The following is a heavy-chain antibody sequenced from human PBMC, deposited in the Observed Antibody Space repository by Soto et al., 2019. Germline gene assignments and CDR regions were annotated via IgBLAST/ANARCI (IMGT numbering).Heavy chain of an antibody. CDR3: ARDSPPIPHIVGATTYWFDP. J-gene: IGHJ5*02. CDR2: IIPIFGTA. CDR1: GGTFSSYA. V-gene: IGHV1-69*01. D-gene: IGHD1-26*01. Sequence: QVQLVQSGAEVKKPGSSVKVSCKASGGTFSSYAISWVRQAPGQGLEWMGGIIPIFGTANYAQKFPGRVTITADGYTSTDYMKLSSLSSEDTAVYYCARDSPPIPHIVGATTYWFDPWGQGTLVTVSS.